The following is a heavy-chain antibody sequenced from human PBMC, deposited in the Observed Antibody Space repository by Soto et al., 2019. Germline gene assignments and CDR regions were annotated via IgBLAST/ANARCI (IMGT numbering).Heavy chain of an antibody. Sequence: EVHVVESGGDLVQPGGSLRLSCAASGFTFSSYDFHWVRQATGKGLEWVSGIGTAGDTYYAGSVKGRFIMSRENAKNSLYLQMNSLRVGDTAVYYCTRGADGFDYWGQGTLVTVSS. D-gene: IGHD3-16*01. V-gene: IGHV3-13*01. CDR2: IGTAGDT. CDR3: TRGADGFDY. J-gene: IGHJ4*02. CDR1: GFTFSSYD.